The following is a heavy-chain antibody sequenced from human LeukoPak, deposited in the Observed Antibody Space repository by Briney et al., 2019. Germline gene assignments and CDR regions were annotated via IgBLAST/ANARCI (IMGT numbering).Heavy chain of an antibody. CDR2: IYSGGST. D-gene: IGHD1-1*01. V-gene: IGHV3-53*01. CDR3: ARATTTYNFDY. CDR1: GFTVSSNY. J-gene: IGHJ4*02. Sequence: PGGSLRLSCAASGFTVSSNYMSWVRQAPGKGLEWVSVIYSGGSTYYADSVKGRFTISRDNSKNTLYLQMNSLRAEDTAVYYCARATTTYNFDYWGQGTLVTVSS.